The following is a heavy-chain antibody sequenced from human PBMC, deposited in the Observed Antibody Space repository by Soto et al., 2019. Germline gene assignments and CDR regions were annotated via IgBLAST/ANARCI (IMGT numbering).Heavy chain of an antibody. Sequence: SETLSLTCAVYGGSFSGYYWSWIRQPPGKGLEWIGEINHSGSTNYNPSLKSRVTISVDTSKNQFSLKLSSVTAADTAVYYCARGRSGYSSSWYDYWGQGTLVTVSS. CDR1: GGSFSGYY. V-gene: IGHV4-34*01. D-gene: IGHD6-13*01. CDR3: ARGRSGYSSSWYDY. J-gene: IGHJ4*02. CDR2: INHSGST.